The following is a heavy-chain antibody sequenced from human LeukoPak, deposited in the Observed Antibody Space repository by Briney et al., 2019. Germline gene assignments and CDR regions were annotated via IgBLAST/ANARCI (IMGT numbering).Heavy chain of an antibody. D-gene: IGHD5-24*01. CDR2: IYSGGST. Sequence: PGGSLRLSCAASGFTVSSNYMSWVRQAPGKGLEWVSVIYSGGSTYYADSVKGRFAISRDNSKNTLYLQMNSLRAEDTAVYYCARPEMATILGFDYWGQGTLVTVSS. CDR3: ARPEMATILGFDY. J-gene: IGHJ4*02. V-gene: IGHV3-53*01. CDR1: GFTVSSNY.